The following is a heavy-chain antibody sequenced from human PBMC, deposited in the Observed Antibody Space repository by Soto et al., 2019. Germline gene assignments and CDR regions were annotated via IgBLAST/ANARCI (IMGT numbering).Heavy chain of an antibody. CDR2: IIPIFGTA. J-gene: IGHJ4*02. CDR1: GGTFSRNA. V-gene: IGHV1-69*01. Sequence: QVQLVQSGAEVKKPGSSVKVSCKASGGTFSRNAISWVRQAPGQGLEWMGGIIPIFGTANHAQKFQGRVTITADESTTTADMELSSLRSEDTAVYYCAMAPYYYGSGSYRNNFDYWGQGTLVTVSS. CDR3: AMAPYYYGSGSYRNNFDY. D-gene: IGHD3-10*01.